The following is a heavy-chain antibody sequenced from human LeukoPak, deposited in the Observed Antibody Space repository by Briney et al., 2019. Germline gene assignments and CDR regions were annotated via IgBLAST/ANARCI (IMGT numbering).Heavy chain of an antibody. Sequence: SETLSLTCTVSGGSISSYYWNWIRQPPGKGRGWIGYIYYSGSTNYNPSLKSRVTISVDTSKNQFSLKLSSVTAAETAVYFCARQLRGEAVAGHLQPFDYWGQGTLVTVSS. D-gene: IGHD6-19*01. CDR2: IYYSGST. J-gene: IGHJ4*02. CDR3: ARQLRGEAVAGHLQPFDY. CDR1: GGSISSYY. V-gene: IGHV4-59*08.